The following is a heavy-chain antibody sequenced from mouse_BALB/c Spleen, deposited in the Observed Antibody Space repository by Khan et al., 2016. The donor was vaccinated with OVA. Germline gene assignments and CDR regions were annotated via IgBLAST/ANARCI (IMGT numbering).Heavy chain of an antibody. D-gene: IGHD2-1*01. CDR1: GYIFTSYW. Sequence: QVQLKESGGDLVRPGASVKLSCKTSGYIFTSYWIHWVKQRSGQGLEWIARIYPGTGSTYYNEKFKGKATLTADNSSSTAYMQLSSLKSEDSSVNLCARRSGYGNFFAYWGQGTLVTVSA. CDR2: IYPGTGST. J-gene: IGHJ3*01. V-gene: IGHV1-76*01. CDR3: ARRSGYGNFFAY.